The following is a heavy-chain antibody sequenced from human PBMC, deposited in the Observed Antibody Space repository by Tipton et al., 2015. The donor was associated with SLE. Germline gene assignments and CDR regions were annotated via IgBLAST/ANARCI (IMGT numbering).Heavy chain of an antibody. CDR3: AREVADGFDS. Sequence: QSGAEVKKTGASVKVSCKASGYTFTSYYLLWVRQAPGQGLEWMGIINPSGGSTSYAQKFQGRVTMTRDTSTSTVYMELSSLRSEDTAVYYCAREVADGFDSWGQGTMVTVSS. V-gene: IGHV1-46*01. CDR1: GYTFTSYY. J-gene: IGHJ3*02. CDR2: INPSGGST. D-gene: IGHD2-15*01.